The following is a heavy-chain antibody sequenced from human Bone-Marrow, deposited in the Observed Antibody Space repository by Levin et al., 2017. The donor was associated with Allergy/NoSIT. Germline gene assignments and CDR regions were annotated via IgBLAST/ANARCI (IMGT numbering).Heavy chain of an antibody. CDR1: GGSLSDFY. Sequence: PSETLSLTCAVYGGSLSDFYWSWIRQPPGKGLEWIGEINHAGATNYSPSLKSRVTIFLGTPTNQFSLRLNSVTAADTGIYYCARVKYRDFDSFGFDTWGQGTLVTVSS. J-gene: IGHJ5*02. D-gene: IGHD5-12*01. CDR2: INHAGAT. CDR3: ARVKYRDFDSFGFDT. V-gene: IGHV4-34*01.